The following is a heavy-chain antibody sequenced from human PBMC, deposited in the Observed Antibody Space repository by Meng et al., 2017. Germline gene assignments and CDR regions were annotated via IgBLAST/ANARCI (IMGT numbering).Heavy chain of an antibody. Sequence: QVDLVQFGAEVKKPGASVKLSCRASGYTFIDAYVHWVRQAPGQGLEWMGRIIPSSGDANSAQKFLGRVTLTWDTSISTAYMELSSLRSDDTAIYYCARDGGNYDFDYWGQGTLVTVSS. V-gene: IGHV1-2*06. CDR2: IIPSSGDA. J-gene: IGHJ4*02. CDR3: ARDGGNYDFDY. D-gene: IGHD1-7*01. CDR1: GYTFIDAY.